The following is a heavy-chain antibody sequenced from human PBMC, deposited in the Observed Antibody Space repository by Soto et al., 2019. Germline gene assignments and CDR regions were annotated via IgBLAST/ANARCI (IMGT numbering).Heavy chain of an antibody. CDR2: ISSSSSYI. CDR3: ARDQYSSSVGGYYYYYMDV. CDR1: GFTFSSYS. J-gene: IGHJ6*03. Sequence: GSLRLSCAASGFTFSSYSMNWVRQAPGKGLEWVSSISSSSSYIYYADSVKGRFTISRDNAKNSLYLQMNSLRAEDTAVYYCARDQYSSSVGGYYYYYMDVWGKGTTVTVSS. V-gene: IGHV3-21*01. D-gene: IGHD6-6*01.